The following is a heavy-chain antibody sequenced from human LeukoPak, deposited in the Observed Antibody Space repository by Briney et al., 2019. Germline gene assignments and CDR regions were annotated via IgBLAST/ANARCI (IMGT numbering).Heavy chain of an antibody. CDR1: GGSISSGDYY. CDR3: ARGDSSSWYEEDYFDY. V-gene: IGHV4-30-4*01. CDR2: IYYSGST. J-gene: IGHJ4*02. D-gene: IGHD6-13*01. Sequence: SETLSLTCTVSGGSISSGDYYWSWIRQPPGKGLEWIGYIYYSGSTYYNPSLKSRVTISVDTSKNQSSLKLSSVTAADTAVYYCARGDSSSWYEEDYFDYWGQGTLVTVSS.